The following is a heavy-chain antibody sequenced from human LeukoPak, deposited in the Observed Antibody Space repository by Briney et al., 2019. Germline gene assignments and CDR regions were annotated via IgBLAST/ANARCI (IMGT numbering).Heavy chain of an antibody. J-gene: IGHJ4*02. V-gene: IGHV3-23*01. CDR3: AKDLGYCSGGSCYSEGY. D-gene: IGHD2-15*01. CDR1: GFTFSNNG. CDR2: IHPNGVNT. Sequence: GGTLRLSCAASGFTFSNNGMAWVRQAPGKGLEWVSSIHPNGVNTHYADSVKGRFTISRDNAKNSPYLQMSSLRAEDTAVYYCAKDLGYCSGGSCYSEGYWGQGTLVTVSS.